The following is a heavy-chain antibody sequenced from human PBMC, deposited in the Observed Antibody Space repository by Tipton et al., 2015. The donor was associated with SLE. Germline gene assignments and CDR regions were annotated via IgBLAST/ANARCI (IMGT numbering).Heavy chain of an antibody. CDR2: IYYSGST. Sequence: TLSLTCTVSGGSISSYYWSWIRQPPGKGLEWIGYIYYSGSTNYNPSLKSRVTISVDTSKNQFSLKLSSVTAADTAVYYCARVVSGGQAPAGGYYYRWFDPWGQGTLVTVSS. J-gene: IGHJ5*02. CDR3: ARVVSGGQAPAGGYYYRWFDP. CDR1: GGSISSYY. V-gene: IGHV4-59*01. D-gene: IGHD3-22*01.